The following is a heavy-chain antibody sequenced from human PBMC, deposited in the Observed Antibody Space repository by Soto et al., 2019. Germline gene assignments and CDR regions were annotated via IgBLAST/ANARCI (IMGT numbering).Heavy chain of an antibody. Sequence: GGSLRLSCAASGFTFSSYGMHWVRQAPGKGLEWVAVISYDGSNKYYADSVKCRFTISRDNSKNTLYLQMNSLRAEDTAVYYCAKDLFIRSGCYVDYYYYYYGMDVWGQGTTVTVSS. V-gene: IGHV3-30*18. CDR2: ISYDGSNK. D-gene: IGHD6-19*01. CDR1: GFTFSSYG. CDR3: AKDLFIRSGCYVDYYYYYYGMDV. J-gene: IGHJ6*02.